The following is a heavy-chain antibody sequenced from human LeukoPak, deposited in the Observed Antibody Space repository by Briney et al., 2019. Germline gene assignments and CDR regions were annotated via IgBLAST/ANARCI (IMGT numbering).Heavy chain of an antibody. V-gene: IGHV4-59*01. CDR2: IYYSGST. Sequence: SETLSLTCTVSGGSISSYYWSWIRQPPGKGLEWIGYIYYSGSTNYNPSLKSRVTISVDTSKNQLSLKLSSVTAADTAVYYCAREKGYSYANWFDPWGQGTLVTVSS. D-gene: IGHD5-18*01. J-gene: IGHJ5*02. CDR3: AREKGYSYANWFDP. CDR1: GGSISSYY.